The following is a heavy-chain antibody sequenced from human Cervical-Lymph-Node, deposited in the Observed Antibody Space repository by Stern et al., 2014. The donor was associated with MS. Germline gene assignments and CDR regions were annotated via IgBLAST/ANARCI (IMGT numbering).Heavy chain of an antibody. J-gene: IGHJ4*02. D-gene: IGHD5-18*01. V-gene: IGHV1-58*02. CDR3: AADRWGGYINHC. Sequence: QLVQSGPEVKKPGTSVKVSCKASGFTFSSLGMQWVRQARGQRLEWIGWTVVGSGSTNYAQKFQERVTFTRDMSTGTAYMELSSLRSEDTAVYYCAADRWGGYINHCWGQGSLVTVSS. CDR1: GFTFSSLG. CDR2: TVVGSGST.